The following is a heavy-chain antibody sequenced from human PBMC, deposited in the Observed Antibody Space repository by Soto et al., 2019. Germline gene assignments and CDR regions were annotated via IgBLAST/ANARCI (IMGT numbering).Heavy chain of an antibody. CDR1: GFTFSSCA. V-gene: IGHV3-23*01. CDR3: AKVDTAMVTRGGYFDY. Sequence: EVQLLESGGGLVQPGGSLRLSCAASGFTFSSCAMSWVRQAPGKGLEWVSAISGSGGSTYYADSVKGRFTISRDNSKNTLYLQMNSLRAEDTAVYYCAKVDTAMVTRGGYFDYWGQGTLVTVSS. J-gene: IGHJ4*02. D-gene: IGHD5-18*01. CDR2: ISGSGGST.